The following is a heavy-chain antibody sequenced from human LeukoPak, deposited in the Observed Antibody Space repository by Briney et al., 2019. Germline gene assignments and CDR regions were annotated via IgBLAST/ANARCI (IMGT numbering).Heavy chain of an antibody. CDR1: GFTFSSYA. CDR2: ISGSGGST. J-gene: IGHJ6*03. D-gene: IGHD6-13*01. Sequence: AGGSLRLSCAASGFTFSSYAMSWVRRAPGKGLEWVSAISGSGGSTYYADSVRGRFTISRDNSKNTLYLQMNSLRAEDTAVYYCAKEGSSWYRYYYYYMDVWGKGTTVTVSS. V-gene: IGHV3-23*01. CDR3: AKEGSSWYRYYYYYMDV.